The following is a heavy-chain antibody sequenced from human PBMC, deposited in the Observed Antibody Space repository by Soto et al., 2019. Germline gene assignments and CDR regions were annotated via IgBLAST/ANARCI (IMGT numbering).Heavy chain of an antibody. CDR1: GFTFTGSA. CDR3: SNLDGHNIGK. D-gene: IGHD2-15*01. J-gene: IGHJ4*02. V-gene: IGHV3-73*01. CDR2: IRDRTNNYAT. Sequence: GGSLRLSCAASGFTFTGSAMHWVRQASGKGLEWVGRIRDRTNNYATAYAASVKGRFTISRDDSKNTTYLQMNSLKTEDTAVYYCSNLDGHNIGKWGQGTQVTVSS.